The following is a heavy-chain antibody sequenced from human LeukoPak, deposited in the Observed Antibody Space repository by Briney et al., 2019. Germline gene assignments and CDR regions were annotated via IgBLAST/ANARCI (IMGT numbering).Heavy chain of an antibody. D-gene: IGHD3-10*01. Sequence: SETLSLTCTVSGGSISSYYWSWIRQPAGKGLGWIGRIYTSGSTNYNPSLKSRVTISAHTARNQFSLRLRSVTAADTAIYYCARDTSVGSGMQYWGQGTLVSVSS. J-gene: IGHJ4*02. V-gene: IGHV4-4*07. CDR1: GGSISSYY. CDR3: ARDTSVGSGMQY. CDR2: IYTSGST.